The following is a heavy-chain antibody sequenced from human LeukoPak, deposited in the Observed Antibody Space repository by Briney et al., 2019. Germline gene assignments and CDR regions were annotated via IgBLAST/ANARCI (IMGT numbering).Heavy chain of an antibody. V-gene: IGHV1-18*04. CDR3: ARECSSTSCYGDAFDI. CDR1: GDTFIPYT. J-gene: IGHJ3*02. Sequence: ASVKVSCKASGDTFIPYTFSWVRQAPGQGLEWMGWISAYNGNTNYAQKLQGRVTMTTDTSTSTAYMELRSLRSDDTAVYYCARECSSTSCYGDAFDIWGQGTMVTVSS. CDR2: ISAYNGNT. D-gene: IGHD2-2*01.